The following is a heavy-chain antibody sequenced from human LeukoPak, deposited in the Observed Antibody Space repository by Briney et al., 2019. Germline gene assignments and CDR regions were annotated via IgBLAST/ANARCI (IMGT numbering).Heavy chain of an antibody. CDR2: IIQDGSST. Sequence: HAGGSLRLSCAASGFTFSSYSMNWVRQAPGKGLVWVSHIIQDGSSTFYADSVKGRFTISRDNAKNTLYLQMNGLRAEDTAVYYCATDDYRGLGYWGQGTLVTVSS. D-gene: IGHD4-11*01. CDR1: GFTFSSYS. V-gene: IGHV3-74*01. J-gene: IGHJ4*02. CDR3: ATDDYRGLGY.